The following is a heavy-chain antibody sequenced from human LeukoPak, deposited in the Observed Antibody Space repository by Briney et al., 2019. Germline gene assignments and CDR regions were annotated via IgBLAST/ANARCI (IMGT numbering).Heavy chain of an antibody. CDR2: INAGNGNT. J-gene: IGHJ4*02. Sequence: ASVKVSCKASGYTLTDYYMHWVRQAPGQRLEWMGWINAGNGNTKYSQKFQGRVTITRDTSASIAYMKLSSLRSEDTAVYYCARDRGVTMVRGVIDSFDYWGQGTLVTVSS. CDR3: ARDRGVTMVRGVIDSFDY. V-gene: IGHV1-3*01. D-gene: IGHD3-10*01. CDR1: GYTLTDYY.